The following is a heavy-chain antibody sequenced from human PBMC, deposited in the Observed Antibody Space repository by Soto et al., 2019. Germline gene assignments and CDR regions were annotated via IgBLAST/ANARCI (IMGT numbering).Heavy chain of an antibody. D-gene: IGHD2-15*01. V-gene: IGHV1-18*01. Sequence: ASVKVSCKASGGTFSSYAISWVRQAPGQGLEWMGGIIPIFGNTNYAQKLQGRVTMTTDTSTSTAYMELRNLRSDDTAVYYCARDGDCSGGSCYSLSDYYYYGMDVWGQGTTVTVSS. CDR1: GGTFSSYA. CDR2: IIPIFGNT. J-gene: IGHJ6*02. CDR3: ARDGDCSGGSCYSLSDYYYYGMDV.